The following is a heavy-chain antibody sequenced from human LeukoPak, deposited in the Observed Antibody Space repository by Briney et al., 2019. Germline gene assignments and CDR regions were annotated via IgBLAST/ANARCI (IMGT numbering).Heavy chain of an antibody. D-gene: IGHD3-3*01. Sequence: SETLSLTCTVSVGSISSGGYYWRWIRQHPGKGLEWIGYTYYSGSTYYNPSLKSRVTISVDTSKNQFSLKLSSVTAADTAVYYCGRGRRVAKEFDCWGQGTLDTVSS. CDR3: GRGRRVAKEFDC. CDR2: TYYSGST. V-gene: IGHV4-31*03. CDR1: VGSISSGGYY. J-gene: IGHJ4*02.